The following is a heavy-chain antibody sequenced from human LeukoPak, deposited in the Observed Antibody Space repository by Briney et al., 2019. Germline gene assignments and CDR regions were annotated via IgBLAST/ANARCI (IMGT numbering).Heavy chain of an antibody. D-gene: IGHD2-2*01. CDR1: GFTFSSYE. CDR2: ISSTSGSTI. J-gene: IGHJ4*02. CDR3: ARRCCSSTSCLLDY. V-gene: IGHV3-48*03. Sequence: PGGSLRLSCAASGFTFSSYEMNWVRQAPGKGLEWVSYISSTSGSTIYYADSVKGRFTISRDNAKNSLYLQMNSLRAEDTAVYYCARRCCSSTSCLLDYWGQGTLVTVSS.